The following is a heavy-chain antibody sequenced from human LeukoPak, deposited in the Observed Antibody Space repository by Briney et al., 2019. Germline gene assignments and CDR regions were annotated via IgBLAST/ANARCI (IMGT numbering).Heavy chain of an antibody. D-gene: IGHD3-22*01. J-gene: IGHJ4*02. CDR3: AXDMXXXYDXXXYSIDY. CDR2: ISSSGSTI. V-gene: IGHV3-11*01. CDR1: GFTFSDYY. Sequence: GGSLRLSCAASGFTFSDYYMSWIRQAPGKGLEWVSYISSSGSTIYYADSVKGRFTISRDNAKNSLYLQMNSLRAEDTAVYYCAXDMXXXYDXXXYSIDYWGQGTLVTV.